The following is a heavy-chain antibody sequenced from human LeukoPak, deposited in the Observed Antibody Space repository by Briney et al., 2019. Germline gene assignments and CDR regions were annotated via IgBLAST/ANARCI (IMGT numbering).Heavy chain of an antibody. V-gene: IGHV4-34*01. D-gene: IGHD3-16*02. CDR3: ARGGEADYDYVWGSYRYDWFDP. CDR1: GGSFSGYY. Sequence: SETLSLTCAVYGGSFSGYYWSWIRQPPGKGLEWIGEINHSGSTNYNPSLESRVTISVDTSKNQFSLKLSSVTAADTAVYYCARGGEADYDYVWGSYRYDWFDPWGQGTLVTVSS. J-gene: IGHJ5*02. CDR2: INHSGST.